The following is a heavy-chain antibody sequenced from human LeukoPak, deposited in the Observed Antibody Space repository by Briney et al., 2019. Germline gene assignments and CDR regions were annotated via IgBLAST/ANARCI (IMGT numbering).Heavy chain of an antibody. CDR2: IKQDASEK. CDR1: GFTFSNYW. Sequence: GGSLRLSCAPSGFTFSNYWMGWVRQAPGKGLEWVANIKQDASEKSYVDSVKGRFTISRDNAQNSLYLQIKSLRVEDTAVFYCLRWGITATVDCWGQGTLVTVPS. D-gene: IGHD1-26*01. J-gene: IGHJ4*02. V-gene: IGHV3-7*01. CDR3: LRWGITATVDC.